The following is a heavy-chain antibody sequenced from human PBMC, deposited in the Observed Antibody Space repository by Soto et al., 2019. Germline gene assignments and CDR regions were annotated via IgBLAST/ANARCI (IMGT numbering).Heavy chain of an antibody. V-gene: IGHV3-30*03. D-gene: IGHD3-22*01. CDR1: GFTFSSYG. Sequence: PGGSLRLSCAASGFTFSSYGMHWVRQAPGKGLEWVAVISYDGSNKYYADSVKGRFTISRDNSKNTLYLQMNSLRAEDTAVYYCASSEKYYDTSIGGYWGQGTLVTVSS. CDR3: ASSEKYYDTSIGGY. CDR2: ISYDGSNK. J-gene: IGHJ4*02.